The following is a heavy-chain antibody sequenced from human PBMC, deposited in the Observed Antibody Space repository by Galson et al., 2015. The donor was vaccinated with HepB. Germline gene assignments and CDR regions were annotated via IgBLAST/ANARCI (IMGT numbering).Heavy chain of an antibody. J-gene: IGHJ4*02. D-gene: IGHD2-2*02. Sequence: SVKVSCKASGFTFTSSAMQWVRQARGQRLEWIGWIVVGSGNTNYAQKFQERVTITRDMSTSTAYMELSSLRSEDTAVYYCAAGLPGFYTVSFDYWGQGTLVTVSS. CDR2: IVVGSGNT. V-gene: IGHV1-58*02. CDR3: AAGLPGFYTVSFDY. CDR1: GFTFTSSA.